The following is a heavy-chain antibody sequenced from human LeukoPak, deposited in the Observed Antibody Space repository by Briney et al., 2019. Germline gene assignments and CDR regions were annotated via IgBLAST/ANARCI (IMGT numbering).Heavy chain of an antibody. CDR3: ARAELRGAWYFDL. D-gene: IGHD1-7*01. Sequence: PSETLSLTCTVSGGSISSGGYYWSWIRQPPGKGLEWIGYIYYSGSTYYNPSLKSRVTISVDTSKNQFSLKLSSVIAADTAVYYCARAELRGAWYFDLWGRGTLVTVSS. V-gene: IGHV4-30-2*05. J-gene: IGHJ2*01. CDR1: GGSISSGGYY. CDR2: IYYSGST.